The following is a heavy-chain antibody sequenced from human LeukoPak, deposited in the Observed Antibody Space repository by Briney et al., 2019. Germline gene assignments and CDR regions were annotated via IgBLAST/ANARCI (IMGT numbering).Heavy chain of an antibody. Sequence: PGGSLRLSCAASGFTFSSYAMSWVPQAPGKGLEWVSAISGSGGSTYYADSVKGRFTIYRDNSKNTLYLQMNSLRAEDTAVYYCAKDVAGSFDYWGQGTLVTVSS. CDR3: AKDVAGSFDY. V-gene: IGHV3-23*01. CDR2: ISGSGGST. J-gene: IGHJ4*02. CDR1: GFTFSSYA. D-gene: IGHD6-19*01.